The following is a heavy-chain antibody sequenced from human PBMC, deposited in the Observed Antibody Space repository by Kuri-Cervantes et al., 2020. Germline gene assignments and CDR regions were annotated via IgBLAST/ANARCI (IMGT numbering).Heavy chain of an antibody. CDR3: ARDRPDYYDSSDPRTATYNRFDP. V-gene: IGHV4-39*07. D-gene: IGHD3-22*01. CDR1: GGSISSSSYY. CDR2: IYYSGST. Sequence: GSLRLSCTVSGGSISSSSYYWGWIRQPPGKGLEWIGSIYYSGSTYYNPSLKSRVTISVDRSKNQFSLKLSSVTAADTAVYYCARDRPDYYDSSDPRTATYNRFDPWGQGTLVTVSS. J-gene: IGHJ5*02.